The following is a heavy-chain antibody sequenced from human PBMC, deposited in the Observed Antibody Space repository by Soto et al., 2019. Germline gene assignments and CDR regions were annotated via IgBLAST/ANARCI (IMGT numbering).Heavy chain of an antibody. CDR3: ASGRYYGSGPVSY. CDR2: IYYSGST. Sequence: SETLSLTCTVSGGSISSGDYYWSWIRQPPGKGLEWIGYIYYSGSTYYNPSLKSRVTISVDTSKNQFSLKLSSVTAADTAVYYCASGRYYGSGPVSYWGQGTLVTVSS. J-gene: IGHJ4*02. D-gene: IGHD3-10*01. CDR1: GGSISSGDYY. V-gene: IGHV4-30-4*01.